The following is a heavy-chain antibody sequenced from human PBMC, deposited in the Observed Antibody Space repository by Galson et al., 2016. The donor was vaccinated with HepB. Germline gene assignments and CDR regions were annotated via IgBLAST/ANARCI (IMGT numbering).Heavy chain of an antibody. CDR2: TYYRSKWYN. CDR1: GDSVSSTSAA. CDR3: ARALAPRRAYYGMDV. V-gene: IGHV6-1*01. J-gene: IGHJ6*04. Sequence: CAISGDSVSSTSAAWNWIRQSPSRGLEWLGRTYYRSKWYNDYALSVKSRITINPDTSKNQVSLQLNSVTPEDAAVYYCARALAPRRAYYGMDVWGKGTTVTVSS. D-gene: IGHD3-16*01.